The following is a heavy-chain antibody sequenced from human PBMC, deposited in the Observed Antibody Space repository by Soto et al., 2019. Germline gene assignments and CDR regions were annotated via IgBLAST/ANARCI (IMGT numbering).Heavy chain of an antibody. CDR2: IYSGGST. CDR3: ARSGSWCCCFDY. Sequence: EVQLVESGGGLVQPGGSLRLSCAASGFTVSSNYMSWVRQAPGKGLAWVSVIYSGGSTYYAESVKGRSTISRNSSRNTLYIQMNSRRAEDTAVYDCARSGSWCCCFDYWGQGTLVTASS. D-gene: IGHD6-13*01. J-gene: IGHJ4*02. V-gene: IGHV3-66*01. CDR1: GFTVSSNY.